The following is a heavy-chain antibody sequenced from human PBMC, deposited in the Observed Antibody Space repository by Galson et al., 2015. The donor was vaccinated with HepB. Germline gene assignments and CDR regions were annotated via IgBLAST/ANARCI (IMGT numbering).Heavy chain of an antibody. V-gene: IGHV1-18*04. CDR1: GYSFTRYG. J-gene: IGHJ4*02. D-gene: IGHD5-24*01. CDR3: ARTVDGYNYELYY. Sequence: SVKVSCKASGYSFTRYGITWVRQAPGQGLEWMGWISTYNGDTNYAQKLQGRVTMTTDASTRTAHMELRGLRSDDTAIYYCARTVDGYNYELYYWGQGTLVTVSS. CDR2: ISTYNGDT.